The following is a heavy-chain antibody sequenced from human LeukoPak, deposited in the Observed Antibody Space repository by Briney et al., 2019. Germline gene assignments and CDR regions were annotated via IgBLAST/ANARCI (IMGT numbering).Heavy chain of an antibody. V-gene: IGHV3-30*03. D-gene: IGHD2-21*02. J-gene: IGHJ4*02. CDR1: GFTFSSYG. CDR3: ARDVRWGVVTAIPGSDFDY. CDR2: ISYDGSNK. Sequence: GGSLRLSCAASGFTFSSYGMHWVRQAPGKGLEWVAVISYDGSNKYYADSVKGRFTVSRDNAKNSLYLQMNSLRDEDTAVYYCARDVRWGVVTAIPGSDFDYWGQGTLVTVSS.